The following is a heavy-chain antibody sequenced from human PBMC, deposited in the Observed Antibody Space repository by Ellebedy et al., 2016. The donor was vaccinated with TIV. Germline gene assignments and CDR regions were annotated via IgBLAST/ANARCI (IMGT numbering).Heavy chain of an antibody. CDR3: ARDGSIAVDGTSDY. J-gene: IGHJ4*02. CDR1: GGSFRGYY. D-gene: IGHD6-19*01. V-gene: IGHV4-34*01. Sequence: SETLSLXCAVYGGSFRGYYWSWIRQPPGKGLEWIGAINHSGGINYNPSLKSRVTILQHTSNNQFSLKLSSVTAEDTAVYYCARDGSIAVDGTSDYWGQGTLVTVSS. CDR2: INHSGGI.